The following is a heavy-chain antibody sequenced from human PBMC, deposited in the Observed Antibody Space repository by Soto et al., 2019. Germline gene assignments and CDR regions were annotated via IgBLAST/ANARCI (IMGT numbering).Heavy chain of an antibody. V-gene: IGHV5-51*01. CDR1: GYTFTKYW. CDR3: ARHMGAALSSGVDV. CDR2: IYPADSDT. Sequence: PXGSLKISCKGCGYTFTKYWIGWVRQMPGKGLEWMGIIYPADSDTRYSPSFQGQVTISADKSISTAYLKWSSLKASDTALYYCARHMGAALSSGVDVWGQGSTVTGSS. D-gene: IGHD3-16*01. J-gene: IGHJ6*02.